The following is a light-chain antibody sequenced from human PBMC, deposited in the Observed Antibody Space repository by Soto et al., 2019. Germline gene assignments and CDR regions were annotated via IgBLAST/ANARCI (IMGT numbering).Light chain of an antibody. CDR3: AAWDHSLNAIL. J-gene: IGLJ3*02. Sequence: QSVLTQPPSASGTPGQRVTISCSGSSSNIGSNYVYWYQQLPGTAPKLLIYSNNQRPSGVPDRFSGSKSGTSASLAISGLRSEDEADYYCAAWDHSLNAILFGGGTKLTVL. V-gene: IGLV1-47*02. CDR1: SSNIGSNY. CDR2: SNN.